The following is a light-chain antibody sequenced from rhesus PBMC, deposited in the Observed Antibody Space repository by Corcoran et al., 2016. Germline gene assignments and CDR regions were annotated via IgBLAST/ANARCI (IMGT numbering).Light chain of an antibody. CDR2: GAS. CDR3: YQQSSGYS. Sequence: QVILTQSPATLSLSPGERATLSCRASQSVSSYLAWYQQKPGQAPRLLIYGASSRATGIPDRFSGSGSGTDFTLTIRSLEPEDVGVYHCYQQSSGYSFGQGTKVEIK. V-gene: IGKV3-10*01. CDR1: QSVSSY. J-gene: IGKJ2*01.